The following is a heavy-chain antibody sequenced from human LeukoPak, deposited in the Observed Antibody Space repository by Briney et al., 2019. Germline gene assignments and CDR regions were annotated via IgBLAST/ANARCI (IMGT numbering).Heavy chain of an antibody. CDR3: ARGHRGLEY. V-gene: IGHV4-59*01. CDR2: IYYSGTT. J-gene: IGHJ4*02. CDR1: GASITDYY. D-gene: IGHD3-10*01. Sequence: SETLSPTCTVSGASITDYYWSWVRQPPGKGLELVAYIYYSGTTNYNPSLKGRVTISVDTSKNQLSLRLNSVTTADTAVYYCARGHRGLEYWGQGTLVTVSS.